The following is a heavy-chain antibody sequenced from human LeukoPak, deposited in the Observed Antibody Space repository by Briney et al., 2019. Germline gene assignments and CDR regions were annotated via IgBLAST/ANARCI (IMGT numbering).Heavy chain of an antibody. D-gene: IGHD2-8*01. CDR1: GFTFSSYA. V-gene: IGHV3-23*01. Sequence: PGGSLRLSCAGSGFTFSSYAMSWVRQAPGQGLEWVSVISDSGDYTSYADSVRGRFTISRDNSRNTLYLQMISLRPEDTAVYYCXXDTSIGKYCTNGVCSPFDYWGQGTLVTVSS. CDR2: ISDSGDYT. J-gene: IGHJ4*02. CDR3: XXDTSIGKYCTNGVCSPFDY.